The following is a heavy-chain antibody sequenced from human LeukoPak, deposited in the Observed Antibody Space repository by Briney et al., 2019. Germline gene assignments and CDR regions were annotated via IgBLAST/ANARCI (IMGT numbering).Heavy chain of an antibody. CDR2: ISAYNGKT. D-gene: IGHD1-26*01. J-gene: IGHJ5*02. Sequence: ASVKVSCKASGYTFTSYGISWVRPAAGQGLEWMGWISAYNGKTNYAHKLQGRVTMTTDTSTSTAYMEQRSLRSDDTPVYYCARDRGEKLIVGATLNWFDPWGQGTLVTVSS. CDR3: ARDRGEKLIVGATLNWFDP. V-gene: IGHV1-18*01. CDR1: GYTFTSYG.